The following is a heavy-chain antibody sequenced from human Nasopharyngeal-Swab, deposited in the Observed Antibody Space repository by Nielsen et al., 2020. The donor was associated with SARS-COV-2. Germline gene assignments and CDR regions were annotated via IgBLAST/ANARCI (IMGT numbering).Heavy chain of an antibody. D-gene: IGHD6-6*01. J-gene: IGHJ4*02. CDR2: ISYDGSNK. CDR3: ASARPVFDY. CDR1: GFTFSSYS. V-gene: IGHV3-30*03. Sequence: SLKISCAASGFTFSSYSMHWVRQAPGKGLGWVAVISYDGSNKYYADSVKGRFTISRDNSKNTLYLQMNSLRAEDTAVYYCASARPVFDYWGPGTLVTVSS.